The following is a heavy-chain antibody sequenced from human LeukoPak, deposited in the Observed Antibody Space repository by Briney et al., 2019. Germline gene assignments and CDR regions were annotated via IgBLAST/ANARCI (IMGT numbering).Heavy chain of an antibody. V-gene: IGHV3-30*04. CDR3: ARVLSGSYDNYFDY. CDR2: ISYDGSDK. Sequence: PGGSLRLSCAASGFTFSSYAMHWVRQAPGKGLEWVAVISYDGSDKYYVDSVKGRFTISRDNSKNTLYLQMNSLKAEDAAVYYCARVLSGSYDNYFDYWGQGTLVTVSS. D-gene: IGHD1-26*01. CDR1: GFTFSSYA. J-gene: IGHJ4*02.